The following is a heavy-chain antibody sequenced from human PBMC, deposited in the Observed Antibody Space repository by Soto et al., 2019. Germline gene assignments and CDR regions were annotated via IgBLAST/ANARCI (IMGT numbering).Heavy chain of an antibody. CDR2: IYYSGST. J-gene: IGHJ5*02. Sequence: SETLSLTCTVSGGSISSYYWSWIRQPPGKGLEWIGSIYYSGSTYYNPSLKSRVTISVDTSKNQFSLKLSSVTAADTAVYYCARQSAVAGNWFDPWGQGTLVTVSS. CDR3: ARQSAVAGNWFDP. CDR1: GGSISSYY. V-gene: IGHV4-59*05. D-gene: IGHD6-19*01.